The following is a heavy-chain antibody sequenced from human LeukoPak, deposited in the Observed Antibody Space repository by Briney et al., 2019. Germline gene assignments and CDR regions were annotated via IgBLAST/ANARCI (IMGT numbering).Heavy chain of an antibody. J-gene: IGHJ6*03. CDR3: ARLYGENSNYENYYYYYYMDV. D-gene: IGHD4-11*01. CDR2: IYTSGST. CDR1: GGSISSGSYY. Sequence: PSQTLSLTCTVSGGSISSGSYYWSWIRQPAGKGLEWIGRIYTSGSTNYNPSLKSRVTISVDTSKNQFSLKLSSVTAADTAVYYCARLYGENSNYENYYYYYYMDVWGKGTTVTVSS. V-gene: IGHV4-61*02.